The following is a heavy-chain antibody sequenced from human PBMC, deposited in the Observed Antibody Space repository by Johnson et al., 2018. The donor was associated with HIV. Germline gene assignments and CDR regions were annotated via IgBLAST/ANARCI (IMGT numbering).Heavy chain of an antibody. CDR3: SKGGSGTTRIRAQKGAFDI. CDR2: ISYDGSNK. V-gene: IGHV3-30*04. CDR1: GFTFNKFA. Sequence: QVQLVESGGDLVKPGGSLRLSCTASGFTFNKFAMHWVRQAPGKGLEWLAVISYDGSNKYYADSVKGRFTLSRDNSKNTLYLQMNSLRAEDTAVYYCSKGGSGTTRIRAQKGAFDIWGQGTMVTVSS. J-gene: IGHJ3*02. D-gene: IGHD6-19*01.